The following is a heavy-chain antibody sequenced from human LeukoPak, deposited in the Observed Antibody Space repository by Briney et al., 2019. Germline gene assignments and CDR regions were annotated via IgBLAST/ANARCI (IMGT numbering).Heavy chain of an antibody. V-gene: IGHV3-48*04. CDR3: ARTAFDWSQVGGNWFDP. J-gene: IGHJ5*02. CDR2: ISSSGTNI. D-gene: IGHD3-9*01. CDR1: GFTFSSYS. Sequence: GGSLRLSCAASGFTFSSYSLNWVRQAPGKGLEWISYISSSGTNIDYADSVEGRFTISRDNGKNSLYLQMNSLRAEDTAVYYCARTAFDWSQVGGNWFDPWGQGTLVTVSP.